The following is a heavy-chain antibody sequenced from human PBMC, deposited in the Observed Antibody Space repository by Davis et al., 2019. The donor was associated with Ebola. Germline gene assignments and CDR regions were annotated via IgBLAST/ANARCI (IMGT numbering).Heavy chain of an antibody. Sequence: ASVKVSCKSSGYTFISSDIHWVRQLTGQGLEWVGWMNPNSGNTGYAQKFQGRVTMTRNTSISTAYMELSSLTSEDTAVYYCARGIRGTVTSNYWGQGTLVTVSS. V-gene: IGHV1-8*01. D-gene: IGHD4-17*01. J-gene: IGHJ4*02. CDR1: GYTFISSD. CDR2: MNPNSGNT. CDR3: ARGIRGTVTSNY.